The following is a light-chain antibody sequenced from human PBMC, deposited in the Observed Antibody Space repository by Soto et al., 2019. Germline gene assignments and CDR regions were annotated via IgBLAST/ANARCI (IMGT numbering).Light chain of an antibody. CDR1: QSVSSSY. CDR3: QQYGNSPLT. CDR2: GAS. J-gene: IGKJ4*01. Sequence: EIVLTQSPGTLSLSPGERATLSCRASQSVSSSYLAWDQQKRGQAPNLLIYGASTRATGIPDRFSGSGSGTDFTLTISILEPEDFSVYYCQQYGNSPLTFGGGTAVQIK. V-gene: IGKV3-20*01.